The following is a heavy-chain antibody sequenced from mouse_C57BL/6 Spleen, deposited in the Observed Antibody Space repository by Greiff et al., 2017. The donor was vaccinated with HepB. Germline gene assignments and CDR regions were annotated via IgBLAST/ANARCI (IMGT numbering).Heavy chain of an antibody. CDR3: AREYYYCDSGGFAY. CDR1: GYAFSSSW. CDR2: IYPGDGDT. D-gene: IGHD1-1*01. J-gene: IGHJ3*01. Sequence: QVQLKESGPELVKPGASVKISCKASGYAFSSSWMNWVKQRPGKGLEWIGRIYPGDGDTNYNGKFKGKATLTADKSSSTAYMQLSSLTSKDSAVYYCAREYYYCDSGGFAYWGQGTLFTVSA. V-gene: IGHV1-82*01.